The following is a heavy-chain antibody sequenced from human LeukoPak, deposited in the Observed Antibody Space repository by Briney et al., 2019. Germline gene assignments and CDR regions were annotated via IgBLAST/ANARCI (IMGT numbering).Heavy chain of an antibody. CDR2: IYYSGST. D-gene: IGHD6-19*01. Sequence: WVRQVPGKGLEWIGTIYYSGSTYYNPSLKSRVTISVDTSKNQFSLRLSSVTAADTAVYYCATQSGYSSGWPYYYFDYWGQGTLVTVSS. CDR3: ATQSGYSSGWPYYYFDY. J-gene: IGHJ4*02. V-gene: IGHV4-39*01.